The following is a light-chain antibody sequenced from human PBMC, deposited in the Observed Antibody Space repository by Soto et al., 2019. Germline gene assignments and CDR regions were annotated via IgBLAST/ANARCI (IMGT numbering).Light chain of an antibody. Sequence: VLTQSPGTLSLSPGESATLSCRASQTVSITYLAWYQQKPGQAPRLLIFGASKRATGIPDRFSGSGSGRDFTLTISGLEPEDFAVYYCHQYGSSPLISFGQGTRLEIK. J-gene: IGKJ5*01. CDR2: GAS. V-gene: IGKV3-20*01. CDR1: QTVSITY. CDR3: HQYGSSPLIS.